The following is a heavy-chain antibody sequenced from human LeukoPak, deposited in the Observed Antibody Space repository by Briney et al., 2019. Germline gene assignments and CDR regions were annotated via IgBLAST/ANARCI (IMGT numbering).Heavy chain of an antibody. Sequence: GGSLRLSCAASGFTFNIYPVTWVRQAPGKGLEWVSTISTDGGNTYYADSVKGRFTISRDNSKNTVYLQMNSLRADDTAVYYCAKYGSGWYYFDYWGQGTLVAVSS. J-gene: IGHJ4*02. CDR3: AKYGSGWYYFDY. D-gene: IGHD6-19*01. CDR2: ISTDGGNT. CDR1: GFTFNIYP. V-gene: IGHV3-23*01.